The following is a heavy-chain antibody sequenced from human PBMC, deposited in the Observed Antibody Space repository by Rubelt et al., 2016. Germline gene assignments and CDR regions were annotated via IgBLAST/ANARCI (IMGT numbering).Heavy chain of an antibody. CDR3: ARLGFSGSLGMFDY. Sequence: QLQLQESGPGLVKPSETLSLSCVVSGGSISSSGYYWGWIRQPPGKGLEWIGYIYYKGGTYYNPSLKRRVTISVDTSTNQCDWQLSLGTAADTAVYYCARLGFSGSLGMFDYWGQGTLVTVSS. CDR2: IYYKGGT. J-gene: IGHJ4*02. V-gene: IGHV4-39*01. CDR1: GGSISSSGYY. D-gene: IGHD1-26*01.